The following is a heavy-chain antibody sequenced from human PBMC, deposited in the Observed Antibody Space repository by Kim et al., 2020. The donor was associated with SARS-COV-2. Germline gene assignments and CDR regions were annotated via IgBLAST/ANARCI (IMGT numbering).Heavy chain of an antibody. CDR1: GFTVSSNY. CDR2: IYSGGST. D-gene: IGHD3-22*01. Sequence: GGSLRLSCAASGFTVSSNYMSWVRQAPGKGLEWVSVIYSGGSTYYADSVKGRFTISRHNSKNTLYLQMNSLRAEDTAVYYCARGYYYDSSGYYPFDAFDIWGQGTMVTVSS. V-gene: IGHV3-53*04. CDR3: ARGYYYDSSGYYPFDAFDI. J-gene: IGHJ3*02.